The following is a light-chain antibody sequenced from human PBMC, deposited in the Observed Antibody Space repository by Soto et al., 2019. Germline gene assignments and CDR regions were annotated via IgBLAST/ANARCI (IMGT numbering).Light chain of an antibody. CDR1: QSVSSK. CDR3: QQFNNWPRT. Sequence: EIAMTQSPATLSVSPGERATLSCRASQSVSSKLAWYQQKPGQAPRLLIYDASTRATGIPARFSGSGSGTEFTLTIRSLQSEDFAVYYCQQFNNWPRTFGQGTKVDIK. V-gene: IGKV3-15*01. CDR2: DAS. J-gene: IGKJ1*01.